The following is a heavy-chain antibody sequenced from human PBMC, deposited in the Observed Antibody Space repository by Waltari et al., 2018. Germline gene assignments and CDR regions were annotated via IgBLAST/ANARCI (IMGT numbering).Heavy chain of an antibody. CDR3: ARLYYTADY. Sequence: ELQLLESGGGLVQSGGSLRPSRAASGFTFSSYAMSWVRQAPGKGLEWVSGIRNSGDSTDYADSVQGRFTISRDNSKNTLYLYMNSLRAEDTAVYYCARLYYTADYWGQGTLVTVSS. CDR2: IRNSGDST. J-gene: IGHJ4*02. V-gene: IGHV3-23*01. CDR1: GFTFSSYA. D-gene: IGHD3-22*01.